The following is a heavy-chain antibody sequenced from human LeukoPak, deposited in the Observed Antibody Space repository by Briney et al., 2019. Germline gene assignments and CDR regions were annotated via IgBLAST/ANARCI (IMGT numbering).Heavy chain of an antibody. V-gene: IGHV4-39*01. J-gene: IGHJ4*02. Sequence: SETLSLTCTVSGGSISSSSYYWGWIRQPPGRGLEWIGSIYYSGSTYYNPSLKSRVTISVDTSKNQFSLKLSSVTAADTAVYYCARPKGIAAAGTYFDYWGQGTLVTVSS. CDR3: ARPKGIAAAGTYFDY. D-gene: IGHD6-13*01. CDR1: GGSISSSSYY. CDR2: IYYSGST.